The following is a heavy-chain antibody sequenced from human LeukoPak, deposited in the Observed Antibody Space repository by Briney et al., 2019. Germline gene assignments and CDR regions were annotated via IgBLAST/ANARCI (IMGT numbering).Heavy chain of an antibody. CDR2: INHSGST. CDR1: GGSFSGYY. CDR3: ARGFPIIAVAGD. D-gene: IGHD6-19*01. J-gene: IGHJ4*02. Sequence: PSETLSLTCAVYGGSFSGYYWSWIRQPPGKGLEWIGEINHSGSTNYNPSLKSRVTISVDTSKNQFSLKLSSVTAADTAVYYCARGFPIIAVAGDWGQGMLVTVSS. V-gene: IGHV4-34*01.